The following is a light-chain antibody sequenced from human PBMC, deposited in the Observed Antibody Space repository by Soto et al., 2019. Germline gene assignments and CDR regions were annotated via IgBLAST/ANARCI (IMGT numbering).Light chain of an antibody. Sequence: QSVLTQPASVSGSPGQSITISCTGTSSDVGGYNYVSWYQQHPGKAPKLMIYEVSNRPSGVSNRFSGSKSGNTASLTISGVQPDDEADYYCSSSTSSSTLVVFGGGTKLTVL. CDR2: EVS. CDR1: SSDVGGYNY. J-gene: IGLJ2*01. V-gene: IGLV2-14*01. CDR3: SSSTSSSTLVV.